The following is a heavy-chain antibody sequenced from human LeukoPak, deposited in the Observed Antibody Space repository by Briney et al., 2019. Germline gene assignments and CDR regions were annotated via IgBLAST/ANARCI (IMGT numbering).Heavy chain of an antibody. CDR2: MYPGDSDT. CDR1: GYSFTSYW. V-gene: IGHV5-51*01. Sequence: GESLQISCKGSGYSFTSYWIAWVRPMPGKGLEWMGIMYPGDSDTRYSPSFQGQVTISADKSISTAFPQWSSLKASDTAMYYCARRSSGGKEFDFWGQGTLVTVSS. CDR3: ARRSSGGKEFDF. J-gene: IGHJ4*02. D-gene: IGHD6-19*01.